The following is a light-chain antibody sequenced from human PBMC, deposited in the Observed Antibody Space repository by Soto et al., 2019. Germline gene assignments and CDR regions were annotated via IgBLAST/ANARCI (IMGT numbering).Light chain of an antibody. V-gene: IGKV3-20*01. J-gene: IGKJ5*01. CDR1: QSVNNKY. Sequence: EIVLTQSPGTLSLSPGERATLSCRASQSVNNKYLAWYHQKPGQAPRLLIYDAYNRATGVPVRFSGSGSGTDFTLTISRLEPEDFALYYCQQYGGSPITFGLGTRLEIK. CDR3: QQYGGSPIT. CDR2: DAY.